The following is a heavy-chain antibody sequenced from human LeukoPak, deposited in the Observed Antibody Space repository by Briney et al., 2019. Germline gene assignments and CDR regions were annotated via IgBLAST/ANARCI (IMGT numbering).Heavy chain of an antibody. CDR3: AGDPDHRTGSGSYPPAPSGD. CDR1: GYTFTGYY. CDR2: INPNSGGT. Sequence: SVKVSCKASGYTFTGYYMHWVRQAPGQGLEWMGWINPNSGGTNYAQKFQGRVTMTRDTSISTAYMELSRLRSDDTAVYYCAGDPDHRTGSGSYPPAPSGDWGQGTLVTVSS. V-gene: IGHV1-2*02. J-gene: IGHJ4*02. D-gene: IGHD3-10*01.